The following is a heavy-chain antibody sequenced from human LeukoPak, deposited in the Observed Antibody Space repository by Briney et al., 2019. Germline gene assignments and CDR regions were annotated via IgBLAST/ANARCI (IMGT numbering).Heavy chain of an antibody. CDR3: ARHGPYLGRLGWFDP. CDR2: IYYTGRT. D-gene: IGHD1-26*01. J-gene: IGHJ5*02. Sequence: SETLSLTCTVSGGSINSGGYYWNWIRQHPGKGLEWIGYIYYTGRTFYNPSLKSRVAMSVDTSKNQFSLRLSSVTAADTAVYYCARHGPYLGRLGWFDPWGQGTLVTVSS. CDR1: GGSINSGGYY. V-gene: IGHV4-31*03.